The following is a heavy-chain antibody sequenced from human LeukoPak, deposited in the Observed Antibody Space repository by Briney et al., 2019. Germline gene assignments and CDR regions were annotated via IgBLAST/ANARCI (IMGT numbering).Heavy chain of an antibody. Sequence: KPSETLSLTCAVYGGSFSGYYWSWIRQPPGKGLEWIGEINHSGSTNYNPSLKSRVTISVDTSKNQFSLKLSSVTAADTAVYYCARSLTYYYGSGKLGYWGQGALVTVSS. V-gene: IGHV4-34*01. D-gene: IGHD3-10*01. CDR1: GGSFSGYY. CDR3: ARSLTYYYGSGKLGY. CDR2: INHSGST. J-gene: IGHJ4*02.